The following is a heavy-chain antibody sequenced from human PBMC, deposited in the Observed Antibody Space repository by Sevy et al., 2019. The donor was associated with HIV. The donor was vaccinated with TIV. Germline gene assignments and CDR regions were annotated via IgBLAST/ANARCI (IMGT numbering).Heavy chain of an antibody. V-gene: IGHV3-30-3*01. Sequence: GGSLRLSCAASGFIFRNYAMHWVRQAPGKGLEWVAIISYDGSNKHYADSVKGRLTISRDNSKNTLNLQMNSLRPDDTALYYCARGNSPSVTTAPMYYYYGLDVWGQGTAVTVSS. CDR2: ISYDGSNK. J-gene: IGHJ6*02. CDR1: GFIFRNYA. CDR3: ARGNSPSVTTAPMYYYYGLDV. D-gene: IGHD4-17*01.